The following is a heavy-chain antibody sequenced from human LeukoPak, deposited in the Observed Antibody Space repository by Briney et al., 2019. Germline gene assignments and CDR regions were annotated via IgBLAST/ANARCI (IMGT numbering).Heavy chain of an antibody. CDR3: ARDLRITMVQGVIDYYYYMDV. D-gene: IGHD3-10*01. J-gene: IGHJ6*03. CDR2: IYYSGST. V-gene: IGHV4-39*07. CDR1: GGSISSSSYY. Sequence: SETLSLTCTVSGGSISSSSYYWGWIRQPPGKGLEWIGSIYYSGSTYYNPSLKSRVTISVDTSKNQFSLKLSSVTATDTAVYYYARDLRITMVQGVIDYYYYMDVWGEGTTVTVSS.